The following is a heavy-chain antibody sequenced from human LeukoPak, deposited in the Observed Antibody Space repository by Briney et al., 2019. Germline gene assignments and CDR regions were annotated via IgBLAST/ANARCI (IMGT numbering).Heavy chain of an antibody. J-gene: IGHJ4*02. CDR2: IIPLFGTA. Sequence: SVKVSCKASGGTFSSYAISWVRQAPGQGLDWMGGIIPLFGTAIYAQKFQGRVTITADESTSTAFMELSRLGSEATAEDYCATARSCWYGYWGQGTLVTVSS. V-gene: IGHV1-69*01. CDR1: GGTFSSYA. CDR3: ATARSCWYGY. D-gene: IGHD6-13*01.